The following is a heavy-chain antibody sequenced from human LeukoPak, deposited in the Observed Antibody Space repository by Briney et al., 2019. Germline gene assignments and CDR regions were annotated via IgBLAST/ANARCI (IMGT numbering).Heavy chain of an antibody. Sequence: GSSVKVSCKASGGTFSSYTISWVRQAPGQGLEWMGWISAYNGNTNYAQKLQGRVTMTTDTSTSTAYMELRSLRSDDTAVYYCARDQAAAFDIWGQGTMVTVSS. CDR2: ISAYNGNT. D-gene: IGHD2-15*01. CDR3: ARDQAAAFDI. CDR1: GGTFSSYT. J-gene: IGHJ3*02. V-gene: IGHV1-18*01.